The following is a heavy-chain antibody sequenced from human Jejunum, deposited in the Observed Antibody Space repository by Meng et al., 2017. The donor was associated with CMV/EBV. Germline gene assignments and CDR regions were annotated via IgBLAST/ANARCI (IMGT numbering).Heavy chain of an antibody. J-gene: IGHJ3*02. Sequence: CAASGFTFSTYDLHWVRQATGKGLEWVSGIGTVGDTYYPDSVNARFTISREHAKNSLYLQMNSLRAGDTAVYYCARDGGLGAFDIWGQGTMVTVSS. V-gene: IGHV3-13*01. CDR3: ARDGGLGAFDI. CDR1: GFTFSTYD. D-gene: IGHD3-16*01. CDR2: IGTVGDT.